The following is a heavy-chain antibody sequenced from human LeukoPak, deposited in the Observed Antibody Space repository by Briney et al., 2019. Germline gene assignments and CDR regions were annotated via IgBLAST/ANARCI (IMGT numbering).Heavy chain of an antibody. CDR3: ARGPHYDTSV. J-gene: IGHJ4*02. Sequence: SETLSLTCAVYGGSFSGYYWSWIRQPPGKGLEWIGEINHSGSTNYNPSLKSRVTISVDTSKNQFSLRLTSVTAADTAVYYCARGPHYDTSVWGQGTLVTVSS. D-gene: IGHD3-22*01. V-gene: IGHV4-34*01. CDR1: GGSFSGYY. CDR2: INHSGST.